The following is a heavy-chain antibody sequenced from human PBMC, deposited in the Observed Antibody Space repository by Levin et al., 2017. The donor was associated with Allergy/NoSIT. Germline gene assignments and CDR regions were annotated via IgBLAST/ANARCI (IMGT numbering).Heavy chain of an antibody. J-gene: IGHJ4*02. CDR1: GGSFSGYY. V-gene: IGHV4-34*01. CDR3: ARVTGTTDFDY. D-gene: IGHD1-1*01. CDR2: INHSGST. Sequence: SCAVYGGSFSGYYWSWIRQPPGKGLEWIGEINHSGSTNYNPSLKSRVTISVDTSKNQFSLKLSSVTAADTAVYYCARVTGTTDFDYWGQGTLVTVSS.